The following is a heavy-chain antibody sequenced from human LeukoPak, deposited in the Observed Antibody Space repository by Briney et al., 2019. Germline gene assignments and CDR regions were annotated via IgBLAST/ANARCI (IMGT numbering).Heavy chain of an antibody. V-gene: IGHV3-23*01. CDR2: ITGSGGNT. CDR1: GFTFSNYA. D-gene: IGHD3-9*01. J-gene: IGHJ4*02. CDR3: AKWGDYDVLTGYYVSDY. Sequence: GASLRLSCAASGFTFSNYAMSWVRQAPGKGLEWVSAITGSGGNTYYADSVKGRFTISRDNSKNTVFLQMNSLRTEDTAVYYCAKWGDYDVLTGYYVSDYWGQGTLVTVSS.